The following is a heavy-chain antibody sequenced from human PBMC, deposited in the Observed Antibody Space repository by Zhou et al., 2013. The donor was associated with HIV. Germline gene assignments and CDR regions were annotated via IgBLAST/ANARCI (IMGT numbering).Heavy chain of an antibody. Sequence: QVQLQESGPGLVKPSQTLSLTCSVSGGSISSGSYSWSWVRQPAGKGLEWIGHIYISGSTNYNPSLKSRVSISVHTSKNQFSLKLSSVTAADTAVYYCARNDFWSGYYDGDYWGQGTLVTVSS. CDR1: GGSISSGSYS. J-gene: IGHJ4*02. V-gene: IGHV4-61*09. CDR2: IYISGST. CDR3: ARNDFWSGYYDGDY. D-gene: IGHD3-3*01.